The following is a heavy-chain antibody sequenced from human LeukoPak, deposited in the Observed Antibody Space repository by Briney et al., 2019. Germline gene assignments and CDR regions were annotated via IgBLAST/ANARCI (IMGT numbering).Heavy chain of an antibody. J-gene: IGHJ4*02. Sequence: PGGSLRLSCAASGFTFNNYWMSWVRQAPGKGLEWVANIKQDGSEKYYVDSVKGRFTISRDNAENSLYLQLNGLRAADTAVYYCARDYCSGVTCYSGYWGQGTLVTVSS. CDR2: IKQDGSEK. CDR3: ARDYCSGVTCYSGY. D-gene: IGHD2-15*01. V-gene: IGHV3-7*05. CDR1: GFTFNNYW.